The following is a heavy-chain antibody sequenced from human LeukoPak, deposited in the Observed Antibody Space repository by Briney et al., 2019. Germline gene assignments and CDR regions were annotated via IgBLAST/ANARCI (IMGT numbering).Heavy chain of an antibody. CDR3: AVWREMATNYYFDY. D-gene: IGHD5-24*01. CDR2: IIPIFGTA. Sequence: GASVKVSCKASGYTFTSYDINWVRQATGQGLEWMGGIIPIFGTANYAQKFQGRVTITADESTSTAYMELSSLRSEDTAVYYCAVWREMATNYYFDYWGQGTLVTVSS. J-gene: IGHJ4*02. V-gene: IGHV1-69*13. CDR1: GYTFTSYD.